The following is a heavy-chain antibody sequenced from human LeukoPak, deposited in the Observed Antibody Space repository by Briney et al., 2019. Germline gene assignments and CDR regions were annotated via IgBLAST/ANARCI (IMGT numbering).Heavy chain of an antibody. Sequence: GGSLRLSCAASGFTFSSYWMHWVRQAPGKRLVWVSRIKTDGSNTDYADSVRGRFTISRDNAKNTLYLQMSSLRVEDTAVYYCGRGPGGYFGLDVWGKGTTVTVSS. CDR1: GFTFSSYW. V-gene: IGHV3-74*01. CDR2: IKTDGSNT. CDR3: GRGPGGYFGLDV. D-gene: IGHD3-10*01. J-gene: IGHJ6*04.